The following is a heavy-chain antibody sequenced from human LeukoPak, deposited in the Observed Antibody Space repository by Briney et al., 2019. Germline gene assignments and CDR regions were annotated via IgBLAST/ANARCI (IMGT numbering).Heavy chain of an antibody. J-gene: IGHJ4*02. V-gene: IGHV3-66*01. CDR2: IYSGGST. Sequence: PGGSLRLSCAASGFTVSSNYMSWVRQAPGKGLEWVSVIYSGGSTYYADSVKGRFTISRDNSKNTLYLQMNSLRAEDTAVYYCAKGLYYGSGSYSSDYWGQGTLVTVSS. CDR3: AKGLYYGSGSYSSDY. D-gene: IGHD3-10*01. CDR1: GFTVSSNY.